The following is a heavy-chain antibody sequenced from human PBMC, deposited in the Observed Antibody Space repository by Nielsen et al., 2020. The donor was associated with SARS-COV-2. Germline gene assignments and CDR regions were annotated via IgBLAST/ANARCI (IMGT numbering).Heavy chain of an antibody. CDR3: AKLPEPYSSADSVDY. J-gene: IGHJ4*02. V-gene: IGHV3-9*01. D-gene: IGHD6-25*01. CDR1: GFTFDDYA. CDR2: ISWNSGSI. Sequence: GGSLRLSCAASGFTFDDYAMHWVRQAPGKGLEWVSGISWNSGSIGYADSVKGRFTISRDNAKNSLYLQMNSLRAEDTALYYCAKLPEPYSSADSVDYWGQGTLVTVSS.